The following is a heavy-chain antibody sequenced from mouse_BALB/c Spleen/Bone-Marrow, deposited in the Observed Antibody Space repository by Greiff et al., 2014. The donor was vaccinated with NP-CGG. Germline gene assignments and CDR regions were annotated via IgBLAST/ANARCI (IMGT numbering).Heavy chain of an antibody. CDR2: ISNGGGST. J-gene: IGHJ3*01. CDR3: ARHNYDETWFAY. Sequence: EVMLVESXGGLVQPGGSLKLSCATSGFTFSDYYMYWVRQTPEKRLEWVAYISNGGGSTYYPDTVKGRFTISRDNAKNTLYLQMSRLKSEDTAMYYCARHNYDETWFAYWGQGTLVTVSA. D-gene: IGHD2-4*01. CDR1: GFTFSDYY. V-gene: IGHV5-12*02.